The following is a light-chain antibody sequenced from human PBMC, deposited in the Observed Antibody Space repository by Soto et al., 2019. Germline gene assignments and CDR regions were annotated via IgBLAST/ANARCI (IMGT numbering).Light chain of an antibody. V-gene: IGKV1-5*03. CDR2: KAS. CDR1: QSVSTW. J-gene: IGKJ2*01. CDR3: QQYKSYPYT. Sequence: DIQKTQSPSTLSASVGDTVTITCRASQSVSTWLAWYQQKPGKAPKVLIYKASSLASGVPSRFSGSASGTEFTLTISSLQPDDFATYYCQQYKSYPYTFGQETKVEIK.